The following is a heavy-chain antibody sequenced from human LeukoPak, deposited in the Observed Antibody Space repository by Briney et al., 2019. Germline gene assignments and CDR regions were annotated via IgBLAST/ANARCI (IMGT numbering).Heavy chain of an antibody. V-gene: IGHV1-2*02. CDR3: ARDAYYSSSSFFDY. CDR2: INPNSGGT. Sequence: ASVKVSCKASGYTFISYGISWVRQAPGQGLEWMGWINPNSGGTNYAQKFQGRVTMTRDTSISTAYMELSRLRSDDTAVYYCARDAYYSSSSFFDYWGQGTLVTVSS. CDR1: GYTFISYG. D-gene: IGHD6-6*01. J-gene: IGHJ4*02.